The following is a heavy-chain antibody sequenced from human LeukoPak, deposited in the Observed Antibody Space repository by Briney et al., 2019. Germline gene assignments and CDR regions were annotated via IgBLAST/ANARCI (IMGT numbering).Heavy chain of an antibody. D-gene: IGHD1-26*01. CDR3: ARRGYSGSYSYYFDY. J-gene: IGHJ4*02. V-gene: IGHV4-30-2*03. CDR1: GGSISSGGYY. Sequence: PSETLSLTCTVSGGSISSGGYYWSWIRQPPGKGLEWIGYIYHSGSTYYNPSLKSRVTISVDTSKNQFSLKLSSVTAADTAVYYCARRGYSGSYSYYFDYWGQGTLVTISS. CDR2: IYHSGST.